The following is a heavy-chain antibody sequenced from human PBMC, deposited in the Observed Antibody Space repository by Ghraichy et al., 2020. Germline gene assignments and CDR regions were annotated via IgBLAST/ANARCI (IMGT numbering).Heavy chain of an antibody. J-gene: IGHJ6*02. CDR1: GFTFSSYS. CDR2: ITSRSSFI. Sequence: GALRLSCVGSGFTFSSYSMNWVRQSPGRGLEWVSYITSRSSFISYADSVKGRFTISRDNAQNSLYLQMNSLRDEDTAVYYCARGSTVVRFFYYGGMDVWGQGTTVTVSS. V-gene: IGHV3-48*02. CDR3: ARGSTVVRFFYYGGMDV. D-gene: IGHD4-23*01.